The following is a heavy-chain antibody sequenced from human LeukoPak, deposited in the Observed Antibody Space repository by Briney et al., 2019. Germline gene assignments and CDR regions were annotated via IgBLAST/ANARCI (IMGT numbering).Heavy chain of an antibody. D-gene: IGHD3-10*01. CDR2: IIPIFGIA. J-gene: IGHJ5*02. CDR3: ARDSGYGSGSYYSSGFDP. Sequence: SVKVSCKASGGTFSSYAISWVRQAPGQGLEWMGRIIPIFGIANYAQKFQGRVTITADKSTSTAYKELSSLRSEDTAVYYCARDSGYGSGSYYSSGFDPWGQGTLVTVSS. CDR1: GGTFSSYA. V-gene: IGHV1-69*04.